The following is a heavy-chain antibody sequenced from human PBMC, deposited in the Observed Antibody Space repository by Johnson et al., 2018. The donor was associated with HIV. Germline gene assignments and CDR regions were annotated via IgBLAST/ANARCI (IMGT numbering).Heavy chain of an antibody. CDR2: IYSGGST. V-gene: IGHV3-66*01. CDR3: ARAGRGDDSSGYYLWSAFDI. D-gene: IGHD3-22*01. CDR1: GFTVSSNY. Sequence: VQLVESGGGLVKPGGSLRLSCAASGFTVSSNYMSWVRQAPGKGLEWVSVIYSGGSTYYADSVKGRFTISRDNSKNTLYLQMNSLRAEDTAVYYCARAGRGDDSSGYYLWSAFDIWGQGTMVTVSS. J-gene: IGHJ3*02.